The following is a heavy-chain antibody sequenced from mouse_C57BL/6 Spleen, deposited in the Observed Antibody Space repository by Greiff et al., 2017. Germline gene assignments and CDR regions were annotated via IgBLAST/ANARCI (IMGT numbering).Heavy chain of an antibody. V-gene: IGHV1-22*01. D-gene: IGHD1-1*01. J-gene: IGHJ1*03. CDR1: GYTFTDYN. CDR3: ARHYGSSYWYFDV. Sequence: EVQVVESGPELVKPGASVKMSCKASGYTFTDYNMHWVKQSHGKSLEWIGYINPNNGGTSYNQKFKGKATLTVNKSSSTAYMELRSLTSEDSAVYYCARHYGSSYWYFDVWGTGTTVTVSS. CDR2: INPNNGGT.